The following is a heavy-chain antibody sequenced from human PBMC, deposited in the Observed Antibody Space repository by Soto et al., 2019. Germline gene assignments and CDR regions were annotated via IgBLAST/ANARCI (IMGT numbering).Heavy chain of an antibody. CDR3: VLLGLFVQ. D-gene: IGHD2-21*01. J-gene: IGHJ4*01. V-gene: IGHV1-8*01. CDR1: GYTFTSYN. CDR2: STSNSGNS. Sequence: ASVKVSCKASGYTFTSYNINWVRQAPGQGLEWVAGSTSNSGNSDYAQKFQGRLTVTRDTSISTAYMELSSLRSDDTAVYYCVLLGLFVQWGPGTRVTVSX.